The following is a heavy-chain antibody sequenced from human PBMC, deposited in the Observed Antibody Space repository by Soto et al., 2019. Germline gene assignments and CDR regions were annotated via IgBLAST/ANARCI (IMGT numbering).Heavy chain of an antibody. CDR1: GFTFSSYA. J-gene: IGHJ3*02. CDR2: ISGSGGTT. CDR3: AKTANGWFSAFDI. Sequence: EVQLLESGGGLVQPGGSLRLSCAASGFTFSSYAMSWVRQAPGKGLEWVSAISGSGGTTYYADSVKGRFTFSRDNSKNALYLQMNGLRAEAAAVYYCAKTANGWFSAFDIWGQGTMVTVSS. D-gene: IGHD6-19*01. V-gene: IGHV3-23*01.